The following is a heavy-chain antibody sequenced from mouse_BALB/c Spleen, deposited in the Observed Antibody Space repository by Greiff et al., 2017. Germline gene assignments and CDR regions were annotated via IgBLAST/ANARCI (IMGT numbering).Heavy chain of an antibody. V-gene: IGHV5-6-5*01. Sequence: EVMLVESGGGLVKPGGSLKLSCAASGFTFSSYAMSWVRQTPEKRLEWVASISSGGSTYYPDSVKGRFTISRDNARNILYLQMSSLRSEDTAMYYCARGRDGYYRAYYYAMDYWGQGTSVTVSS. CDR3: ARGRDGYYRAYYYAMDY. CDR1: GFTFSSYA. D-gene: IGHD2-3*01. CDR2: ISSGGST. J-gene: IGHJ4*01.